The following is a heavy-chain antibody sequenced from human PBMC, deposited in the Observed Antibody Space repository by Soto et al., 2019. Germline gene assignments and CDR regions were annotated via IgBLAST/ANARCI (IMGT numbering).Heavy chain of an antibody. Sequence: GVLLRLSCPAAEVNCSSYSRNWVRPAPGKGLEWVSSISSSSYIYYADSVKGRFTISRDNAKNSLYLQMNSLRAEDTAVYYCARENVVVVAATRGAFDIWGQGTMVTVSS. D-gene: IGHD2-15*01. CDR3: ARENVVVVAATRGAFDI. V-gene: IGHV3-21*01. J-gene: IGHJ3*02. CDR1: EVNCSSYS. CDR2: ISSSSYI.